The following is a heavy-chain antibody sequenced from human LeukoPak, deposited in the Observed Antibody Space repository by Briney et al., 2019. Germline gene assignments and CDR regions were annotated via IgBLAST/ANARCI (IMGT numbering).Heavy chain of an antibody. V-gene: IGHV4-61*02. CDR3: AREEDIVVVVAAANWFDP. D-gene: IGHD2-15*01. CDR1: GGSISSGSYY. CDR2: IYTSGST. Sequence: SETLSLTCIVSGGSISSGSYYWSWIRQPAGKGLEWIGRIYTSGSTNYNPSLKSRVTISVDTSKNQFSLKLSSVTAADTAVYYCAREEDIVVVVAAANWFDPWGQGTLVTVSS. J-gene: IGHJ5*02.